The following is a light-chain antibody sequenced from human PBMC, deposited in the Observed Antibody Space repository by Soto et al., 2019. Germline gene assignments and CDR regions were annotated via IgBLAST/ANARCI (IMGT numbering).Light chain of an antibody. V-gene: IGKV3-15*01. CDR1: QSVGSN. CDR2: GAS. J-gene: IGKJ1*01. Sequence: EVVMKQSPATLSVSPGERATLSCRASQSVGSNFAWYQQKPGQAPRLLIYGASTRATDIPGRFSGSGSGTEFTLTISSLQSEDFAVYYCQQYNNWPSWTFGQGTKVDIK. CDR3: QQYNNWPSWT.